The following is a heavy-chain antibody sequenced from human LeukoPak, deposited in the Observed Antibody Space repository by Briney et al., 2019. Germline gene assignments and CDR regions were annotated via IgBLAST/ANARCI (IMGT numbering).Heavy chain of an antibody. Sequence: GGSLRLSCAASGFTFSTYAMSWVRQAPGKGLEWVSAISGSTGRTYYADSVKGRFTISRDNSKNTLYLQMNSLRAEDTAVYYCASELASCGGGCSSRFDYWGQGTLVTVSS. CDR3: ASELASCGGGCSSRFDY. J-gene: IGHJ4*02. CDR1: GFTFSTYA. CDR2: ISGSTGRT. V-gene: IGHV3-23*01. D-gene: IGHD2-21*02.